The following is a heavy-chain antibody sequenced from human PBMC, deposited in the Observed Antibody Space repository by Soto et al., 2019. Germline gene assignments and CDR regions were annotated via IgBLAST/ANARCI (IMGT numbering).Heavy chain of an antibody. CDR3: STLPDDLWSGWWFDP. Sequence: GGSLRLSCAASGFTFSGSAMHWVRQASGKGLEWLGRISGKGKNYATEYAASVKGRFTISRDDSQNTAYLQMNSLKTEDTAVYYCSTLPDDLWSGWWFDPRGQGTLVTVSS. CDR2: ISGKGKNYAT. CDR1: GFTFSGSA. V-gene: IGHV3-73*01. D-gene: IGHD3-3*01. J-gene: IGHJ5*02.